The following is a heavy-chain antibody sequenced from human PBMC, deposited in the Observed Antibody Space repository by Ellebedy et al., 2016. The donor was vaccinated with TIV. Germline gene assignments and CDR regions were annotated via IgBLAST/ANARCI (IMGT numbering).Heavy chain of an antibody. Sequence: SETPSLTCTVSGDFIGDYYWNWIRQSPGKGLEWIGYIHKSGTTNYNPSLKSRVIISLDTSKSHVSLKLTSVNAADTAVYFCARDSENTWSAFAVWGQGTVVTVSS. J-gene: IGHJ3*01. D-gene: IGHD1/OR15-1a*01. V-gene: IGHV4-59*01. CDR2: IHKSGTT. CDR3: ARDSENTWSAFAV. CDR1: GDFIGDYY.